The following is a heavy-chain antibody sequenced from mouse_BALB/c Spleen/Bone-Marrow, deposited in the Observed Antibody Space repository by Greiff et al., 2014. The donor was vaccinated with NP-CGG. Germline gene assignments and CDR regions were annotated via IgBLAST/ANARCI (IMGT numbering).Heavy chain of an antibody. Sequence: QVQLKESGAELVRPGSSVKISCKASGYAFSSYWMNWVKQRPGQGLEWIGQIYPGDGDTNYNGKFKGKATLTADKSSSTAYMQLSSLTSEDSAVYCCARTGNLAWFAYWGQGTLVTVSA. CDR2: IYPGDGDT. V-gene: IGHV1-80*01. CDR1: GYAFSSYW. D-gene: IGHD2-1*01. CDR3: ARTGNLAWFAY. J-gene: IGHJ3*01.